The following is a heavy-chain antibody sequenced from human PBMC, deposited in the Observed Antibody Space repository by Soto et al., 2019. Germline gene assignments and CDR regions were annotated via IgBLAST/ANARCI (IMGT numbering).Heavy chain of an antibody. CDR1: GFTFSSYA. V-gene: IGHV3-64*01. Sequence: GGSLRLSCAASGFTFSSYAMHWVRQAPGKGLEYVSAISSNGGSTYYANSVKGRFTISRDNSKNTLYLQMGSLRAEDMAVYYCAREKSSSGSSGLYYMDVWGKGTTVTVSS. CDR2: ISSNGGST. J-gene: IGHJ6*03. D-gene: IGHD6-6*01. CDR3: AREKSSSGSSGLYYMDV.